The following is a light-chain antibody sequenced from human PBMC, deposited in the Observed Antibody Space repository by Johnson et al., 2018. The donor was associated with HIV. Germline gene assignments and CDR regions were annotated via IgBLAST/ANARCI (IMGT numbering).Light chain of an antibody. CDR2: DNN. J-gene: IGLJ1*01. V-gene: IGLV1-51*01. CDR3: GSWDSSLSAYV. CDR1: SSNIGNNY. Sequence: QSVLTQPPSVSAAPGQKVTISCSGSSSNIGNNYVSWYQQLPGTAPKLLIYDNNKRPSGIPDRFSGSKSGTPATLGIIELQTGDEADYYCGSWDSSLSAYVFGTGTKVTVL.